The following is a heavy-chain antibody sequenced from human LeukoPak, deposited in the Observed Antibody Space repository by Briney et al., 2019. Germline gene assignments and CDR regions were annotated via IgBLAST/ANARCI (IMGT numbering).Heavy chain of an antibody. J-gene: IGHJ6*02. CDR1: GFTFSSYW. CDR2: INSDGSST. CDR3: ARINCSGGSCKPNYYYYGMDV. V-gene: IGHV3-74*01. D-gene: IGHD2-15*01. Sequence: GGSLRLSCAASGFTFSSYWMHWVRQAPGKGLVWVSRINSDGSSTSYADSVKGRFTISRDNAKNTLYLQMNSLRAEDTAVYYCARINCSGGSCKPNYYYYGMDVWGQGTTVTVSS.